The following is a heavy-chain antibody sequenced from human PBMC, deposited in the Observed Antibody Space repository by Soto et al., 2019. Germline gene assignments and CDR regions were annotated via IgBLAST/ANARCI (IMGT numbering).Heavy chain of an antibody. V-gene: IGHV4-31*03. CDR1: GGSINSASYH. CDR2: LFYTGST. Sequence: QVQLQESGPGLVQPSETLSLTCSVSGGSINSASYHWSWLRQHPGQGLEFIGYLFYTGSTYYNPSLESRITISVDTSKNNVSLRLNAVTAADTAVYYCARLDYGASAFDSWGRGILVTVSS. J-gene: IGHJ4*02. CDR3: ARLDYGASAFDS. D-gene: IGHD4-17*01.